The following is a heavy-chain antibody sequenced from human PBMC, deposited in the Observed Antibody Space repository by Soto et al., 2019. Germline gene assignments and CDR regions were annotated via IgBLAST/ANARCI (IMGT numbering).Heavy chain of an antibody. J-gene: IGHJ3*02. CDR1: GGSISSGDYY. CDR2: IYYSGST. Sequence: SETLSLTCTVSGGSISSGDYYWSWIRQPPGKGLEWIGYIYYSGSTYYNPSLKSRVTISVDTSKNQFSLKLSSVTAADTAVYYCARGSYYYNSSGYYYDGAFDIWGQGTMVTVS. D-gene: IGHD3-22*01. CDR3: ARGSYYYNSSGYYYDGAFDI. V-gene: IGHV4-30-4*01.